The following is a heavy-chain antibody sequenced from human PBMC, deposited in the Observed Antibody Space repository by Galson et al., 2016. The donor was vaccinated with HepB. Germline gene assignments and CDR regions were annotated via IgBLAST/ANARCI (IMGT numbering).Heavy chain of an antibody. Sequence: TLSLTCTVSGGSISSGSYFWSWIRQPAGKGLEWIGRIYTSGGTNYNPSLKSRVTISVDTSKNQFSLKLSSVTAADTAVYYCARDTVTALWDFVYYWGQGTLVTVSS. D-gene: IGHD4-17*01. V-gene: IGHV4-61*02. CDR3: ARDTVTALWDFVYY. J-gene: IGHJ4*02. CDR2: IYTSGGT. CDR1: GGSISSGSYF.